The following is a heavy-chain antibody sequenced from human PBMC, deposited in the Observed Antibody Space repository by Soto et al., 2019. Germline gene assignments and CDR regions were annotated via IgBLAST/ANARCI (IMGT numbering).Heavy chain of an antibody. CDR2: ISSSSSYI. Sequence: GGSLRLSCAASGFTFSTYSMNWVRQALGKGLEWVSSISSSSSYIYYADSVKGRFTISRDNAKNSLYLQMNSLRAEDTAVYYCARDTPSYSSSWYVPYYYYGMDVWGQGTTVTVSS. J-gene: IGHJ6*02. D-gene: IGHD6-13*01. V-gene: IGHV3-21*01. CDR3: ARDTPSYSSSWYVPYYYYGMDV. CDR1: GFTFSTYS.